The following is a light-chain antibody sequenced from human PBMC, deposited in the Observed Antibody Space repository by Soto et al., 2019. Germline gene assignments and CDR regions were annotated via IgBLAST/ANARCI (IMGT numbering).Light chain of an antibody. Sequence: EVVMTQSPVTLSVSPGERATLSCRASETIRSHLAWYQQKPGQTPRLLIYGTSNRAAGIPARFSASGSGTEFTLTIGSLESEDFAVYYCQQYNQWVWTFGQGTKVDIK. V-gene: IGKV3-15*01. CDR2: GTS. CDR3: QQYNQWVWT. J-gene: IGKJ1*01. CDR1: ETIRSH.